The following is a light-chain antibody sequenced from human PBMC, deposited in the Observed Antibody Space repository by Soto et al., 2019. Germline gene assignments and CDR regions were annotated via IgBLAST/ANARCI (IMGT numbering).Light chain of an antibody. Sequence: PMSESPSARSTFTWGRVNITCRASQTISRYLNWYQQTPGKAPKLLIYAATSLQSGVPSRFSGSGSETDFTLTISSLQPEDFATYYCQQSYGTPGTFGQGTRLEIK. CDR2: AAT. CDR3: QQSYGTPGT. J-gene: IGKJ5*01. CDR1: QTISRY. V-gene: IGKV1-39*01.